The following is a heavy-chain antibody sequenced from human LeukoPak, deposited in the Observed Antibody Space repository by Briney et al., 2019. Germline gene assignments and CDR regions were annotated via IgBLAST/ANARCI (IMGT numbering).Heavy chain of an antibody. J-gene: IGHJ6*03. CDR3: ARYSSSYYYYYMDV. CDR1: GGCVSSGSYY. V-gene: IGHV4-61*01. D-gene: IGHD6-19*01. Sequence: PSETLSLTCTVSGGCVSSGSYYWSWIRQPPGKGLEWIGYIYYSGSTNYNPSLKSRVTISVDTSKNQFSLKLSSVTAADTAVYYCARYSSSYYYYYMDVWGKGTTVTVSS. CDR2: IYYSGST.